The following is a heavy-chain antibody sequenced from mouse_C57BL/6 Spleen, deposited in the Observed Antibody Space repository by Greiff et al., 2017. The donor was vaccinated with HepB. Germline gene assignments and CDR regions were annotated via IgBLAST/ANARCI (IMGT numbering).Heavy chain of an antibody. V-gene: IGHV5-17*01. J-gene: IGHJ3*01. CDR3: AKGYYYGSGFAY. CDR2: ISSGSSTI. D-gene: IGHD1-1*01. Sequence: EVKVVESGGGLVKPGGSLKLSCAASGFTFSDYGMHWVRQAPEKGLEWVAYISSGSSTIYYADTVKGRFTISRDNAKNTLFLQMTSLRSEDTAMYYCAKGYYYGSGFAYWGQGTLVTVSA. CDR1: GFTFSDYG.